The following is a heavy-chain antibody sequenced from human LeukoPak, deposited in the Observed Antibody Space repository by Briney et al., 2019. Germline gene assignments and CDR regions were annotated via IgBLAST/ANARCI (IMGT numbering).Heavy chain of an antibody. J-gene: IGHJ4*02. V-gene: IGHV3-21*01. CDR2: ISSSSSYI. Sequence: PGGSLRLSCAASGFTFSSYAMSWVRQAPGKGLEWVSSISSSSSYIYYADSVKGRFTISRDNAKNSLYLQMNSLRAEDTAVYYCAKDTSKAAADGGFDYWGQGTLVTVSS. CDR3: AKDTSKAAADGGFDY. CDR1: GFTFSSYA. D-gene: IGHD6-13*01.